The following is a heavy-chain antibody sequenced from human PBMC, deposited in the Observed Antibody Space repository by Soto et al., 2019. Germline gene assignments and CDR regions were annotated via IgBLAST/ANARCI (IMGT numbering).Heavy chain of an antibody. CDR3: ARDRAGQSAFAI. CDR2: ISSSSSTI. CDR1: GFTFSSYS. V-gene: IGHV3-48*01. J-gene: IGHJ3*02. Sequence: PGGSLRLSCAASGFTFSSYSMNWVRQAPGKGLEWVSYISSSSSTIYYADSVKGRFTISRDNAKNSLYLQMNSLRAEDTAVYYCARDRAGQSAFAIWGQGTMVTVSS.